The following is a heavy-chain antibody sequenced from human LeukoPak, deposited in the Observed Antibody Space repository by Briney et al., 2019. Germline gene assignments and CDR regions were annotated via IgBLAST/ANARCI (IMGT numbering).Heavy chain of an antibody. V-gene: IGHV4-39*01. CDR2: IYYHENT. CDR1: GGSISSSSDY. Sequence: SETLSLTCTVSGGSISSSSDYWGWIRQAPGKGLEWIGSIYYHENTYYNSSLKSRVTISVDTSKNQFSLKLSSVTAADTAVYYCADHIAAAGHHYFDYWGQGTLVTVSS. J-gene: IGHJ4*02. CDR3: ADHIAAAGHHYFDY. D-gene: IGHD6-13*01.